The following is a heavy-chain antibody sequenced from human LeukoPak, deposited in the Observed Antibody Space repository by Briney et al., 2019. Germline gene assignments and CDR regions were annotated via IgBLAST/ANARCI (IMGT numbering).Heavy chain of an antibody. CDR1: GFIFSDSA. D-gene: IGHD4-23*01. CDR3: TGGNDY. Sequence: GGSLRLSCAASGFIFSDSAIQWVRQASGKGLERVGRIRSKTNSYATAYGASVKGRFTFSRDDSKNTAYLQMNSLKIEDTAVYYCTGGNDYWGQGTLVTVSS. V-gene: IGHV3-73*01. CDR2: IRSKTNSYAT. J-gene: IGHJ4*02.